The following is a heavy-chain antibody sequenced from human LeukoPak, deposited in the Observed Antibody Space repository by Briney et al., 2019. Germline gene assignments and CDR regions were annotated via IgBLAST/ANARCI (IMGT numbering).Heavy chain of an antibody. V-gene: IGHV1-46*01. J-gene: IGHJ6*02. Sequence: ASVKVSCKASGYTFTSYYMHWVRQAPGQGLEWMGIINPSGGSTSYAQKFQGRVTMTRDTSTSTVYMELSSLRSEDTAVYYCARDAPPYGSGRNYYYYGMDVWGQGTTVTVSS. CDR3: ARDAPPYGSGRNYYYYGMDV. D-gene: IGHD3-10*01. CDR2: INPSGGST. CDR1: GYTFTSYY.